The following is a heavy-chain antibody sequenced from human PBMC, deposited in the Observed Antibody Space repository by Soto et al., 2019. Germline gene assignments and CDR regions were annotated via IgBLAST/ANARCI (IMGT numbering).Heavy chain of an antibody. CDR3: ARVGYSGYDAGYGMDV. V-gene: IGHV4-31*03. CDR2: IYYSGST. CDR1: GGSISSGGYY. J-gene: IGHJ6*02. D-gene: IGHD5-12*01. Sequence: SETLSLTCTVSGGSISSGGYYWSWIRQHPGKGLEWIGYIYYSGSTYYNPSLKSRVTISVDTSKNQFSLKLSSVTAADTAVYYCARVGYSGYDAGYGMDVWGQGTTVTVSS.